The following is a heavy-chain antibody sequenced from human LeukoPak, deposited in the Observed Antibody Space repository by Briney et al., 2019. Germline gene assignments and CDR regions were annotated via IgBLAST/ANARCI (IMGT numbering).Heavy chain of an antibody. Sequence: KPSETLSLTCAVYGGSFSGYYWSWIRQPPGKRLEWIGEINHSGSTNYNPSLKSRVTISVDTSKNQFSLKLSSVTAADTAVYYCARARYYYDSSGYMDRFDYWGQGTLVTVSS. CDR2: INHSGST. CDR1: GGSFSGYY. J-gene: IGHJ4*02. CDR3: ARARYYYDSSGYMDRFDY. D-gene: IGHD3-22*01. V-gene: IGHV4-34*01.